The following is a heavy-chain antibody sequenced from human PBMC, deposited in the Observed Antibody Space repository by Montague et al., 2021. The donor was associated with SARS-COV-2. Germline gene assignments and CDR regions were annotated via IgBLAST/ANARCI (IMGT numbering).Heavy chain of an antibody. CDR3: AREDRWNWFDT. Sequence: SETRSLTCSVSGGSISSDYWSWIRLSPGKGLEWIGYIYYRGTTNYNPSLKSRVTFSVDTSKNQFSLKLIFVTAADTAVYFCAREDRWNWFDTWGQGVLVTVSS. D-gene: IGHD5-24*01. CDR1: GGSISSDY. V-gene: IGHV4-59*01. CDR2: IYYRGTT. J-gene: IGHJ5*02.